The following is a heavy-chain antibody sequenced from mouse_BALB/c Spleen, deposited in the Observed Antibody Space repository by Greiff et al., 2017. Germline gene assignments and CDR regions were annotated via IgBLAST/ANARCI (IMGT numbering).Heavy chain of an antibody. V-gene: IGHV2-6-7*01. D-gene: IGHD2-1*01. CDR2: IWGDGST. J-gene: IGHJ4*01. CDR3: ARDRVYGNYVYYAMDY. CDR1: GFSLTGYG. Sequence: VMLVESGPGLVAPSQSLSITCTVSGFSLTGYGVNWVRQPPGKGLEWLGMIWGDGSTDYNSALKSRLSISKDNSKSQVFLKMNSLQTDDTARYYCARDRVYGNYVYYAMDYWGQGTSVTVSS.